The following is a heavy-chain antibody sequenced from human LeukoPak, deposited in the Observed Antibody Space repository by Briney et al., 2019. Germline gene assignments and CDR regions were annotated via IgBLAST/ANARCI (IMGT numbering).Heavy chain of an antibody. V-gene: IGHV1/OR15-2*02. Sequence: ASVKVSCKASGYTFTSYYMHWVRQAPGQGLEWMGWISTYNGNTNYTQKLQGRVTMTTDTSTSTAYMELRSLRSDDTAVYYCARDADIVVVPAAGYYMDVWGKGTTVTISS. CDR3: ARDADIVVVPAAGYYMDV. CDR1: GYTFTSYY. D-gene: IGHD2-2*01. J-gene: IGHJ6*03. CDR2: ISTYNGNT.